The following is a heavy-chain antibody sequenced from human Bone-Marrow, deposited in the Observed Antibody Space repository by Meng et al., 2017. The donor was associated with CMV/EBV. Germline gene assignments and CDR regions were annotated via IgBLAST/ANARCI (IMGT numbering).Heavy chain of an antibody. D-gene: IGHD6-6*01. V-gene: IGHV3-7*01. Sequence: GESLKISCAASGFTFSSYWMSWVRQAPGKGLEWVANIKQDGNEKYYVDSVKGRFTISRDNAKNSLYLQMNSLRAEDTAVYYCAKDLEYSSAQGVYWGQGTLVTVSS. CDR1: GFTFSSYW. CDR3: AKDLEYSSAQGVY. J-gene: IGHJ4*02. CDR2: IKQDGNEK.